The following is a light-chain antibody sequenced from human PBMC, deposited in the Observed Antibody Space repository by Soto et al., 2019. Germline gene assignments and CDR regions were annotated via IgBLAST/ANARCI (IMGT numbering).Light chain of an antibody. CDR1: SSDVGGYNY. CDR2: EVS. CDR3: SSYISSSIDYV. V-gene: IGLV2-14*01. J-gene: IGLJ1*01. Sequence: QSALTQPASVSGSPGQSITISCTGTSSDVGGYNYVSWYQQHPGKAPKLMIYEVSNRPSGVSSRFSGSKSGNTASLTISGLQAEDEADYYCSSYISSSIDYVFGTGTKVTVL.